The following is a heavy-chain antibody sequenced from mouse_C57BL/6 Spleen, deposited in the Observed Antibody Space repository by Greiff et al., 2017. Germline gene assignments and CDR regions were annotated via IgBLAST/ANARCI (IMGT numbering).Heavy chain of an antibody. D-gene: IGHD2-4*01. CDR1: GYAFSSSW. V-gene: IGHV1-82*01. CDR3: ARLFNDYDWDYFDY. J-gene: IGHJ2*01. CDR2: IYPGDGDT. Sequence: QVQLQQSGPELVKPGASVKISCKASGYAFSSSWMNWVKQRPGKGLEWIGRIYPGDGDTNYNGKFKGKATLTADKSSSTAYMQLSSLTSEDSAVYYCARLFNDYDWDYFDYWGQGTTLTVSS.